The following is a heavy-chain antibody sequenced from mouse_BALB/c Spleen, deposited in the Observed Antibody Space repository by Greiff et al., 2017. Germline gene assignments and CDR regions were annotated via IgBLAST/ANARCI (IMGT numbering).Heavy chain of an antibody. CDR2: IWAGGST. J-gene: IGHJ4*01. D-gene: IGHD1-1*01. CDR1: GFSLTSYG. CDR3: ARDRSYGSSYGAMDY. Sequence: VMLVESGPGLVAPSQSLSITCTVSGFSLTSYGVHWVRQPPGKGLEWLGVIWAGGSTNYNSALMSRLSISKDNSKSQVFLKMNSLQTDDTAMYYCARDRSYGSSYGAMDYWGQGTSVTVSS. V-gene: IGHV2-9*02.